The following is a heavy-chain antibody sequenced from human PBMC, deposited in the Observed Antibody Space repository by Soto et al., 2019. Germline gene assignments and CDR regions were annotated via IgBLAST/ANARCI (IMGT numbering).Heavy chain of an antibody. Sequence: ASVKVSCKASYYTFTSYGIIWVRQAPGQGLEWMGWISAYNGNTNYAQKFRGRVTMTTDTSTSTAYMEMRSLRSDDTAVYFCARSGSSWNLREFDYWGQGTLVNRLL. J-gene: IGHJ4*02. V-gene: IGHV1-18*01. D-gene: IGHD6-13*01. CDR2: ISAYNGNT. CDR3: ARSGSSWNLREFDY. CDR1: YYTFTSYG.